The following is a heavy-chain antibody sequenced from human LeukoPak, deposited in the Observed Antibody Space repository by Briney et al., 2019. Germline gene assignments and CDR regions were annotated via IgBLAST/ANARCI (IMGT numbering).Heavy chain of an antibody. Sequence: SETLSLTCAVYGGSFSGYYWSWIRQPPGKGLEWIGEINHSGSTYYNPSLKSRVTISVDTSKNQFSLKLSSVTAADTAVYYCARVVGGWYMTYYYYYMDVWGKGTTVTVSS. V-gene: IGHV4-34*01. CDR1: GGSFSGYY. CDR3: ARVVGGWYMTYYYYYMDV. D-gene: IGHD6-19*01. CDR2: INHSGST. J-gene: IGHJ6*03.